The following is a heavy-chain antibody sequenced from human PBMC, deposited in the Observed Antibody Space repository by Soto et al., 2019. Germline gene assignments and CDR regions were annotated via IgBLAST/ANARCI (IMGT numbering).Heavy chain of an antibody. J-gene: IGHJ4*02. V-gene: IGHV4-59*08. CDR2: IYYSGST. CDR1: GGSISSYY. D-gene: IGHD3-10*01. CDR3: ARAVSSSELDY. Sequence: SETLSLTCTVSGGSISSYYWSWIRQPPGKGLEWIGYIYYSGSTNYNPSLKSRVTISVDTSKNQFSLKLSSVTAADTAVYYCARAVSSSELDYWGQGTLVTVSS.